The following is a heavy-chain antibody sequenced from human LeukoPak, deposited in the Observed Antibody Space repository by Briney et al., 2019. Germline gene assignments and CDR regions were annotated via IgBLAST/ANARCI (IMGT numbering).Heavy chain of an antibody. CDR3: ATRDETRTRMFPPDS. D-gene: IGHD1-1*01. CDR1: GVSVSSNNW. V-gene: IGHV4-4*02. CDR2: IHYSGDI. J-gene: IGHJ4*02. Sequence: PSETLSLTCAVYGVSVSSNNWWTWVRQPPGKGLEWIGEIHYSGDIKYTPSLKTRISLSMDTSRNRLSLTLNSVTVADTAVYYCATRDETRTRMFPPDSWGQGTRVTVSS.